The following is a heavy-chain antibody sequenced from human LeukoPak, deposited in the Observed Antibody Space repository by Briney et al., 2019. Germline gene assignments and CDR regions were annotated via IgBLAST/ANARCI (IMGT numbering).Heavy chain of an antibody. CDR1: GFTFSSYA. CDR2: ISGSGGST. Sequence: GGSLRLSCAASGFTFSSYAMSWVRQAPGKGLEWVSAISGSGGSTYYAHSVKGRFTISRDNSKNTLYLQMNSLRADDTAVYYCAKDYADSSGWYRAFDIWGQGTMVTVSS. V-gene: IGHV3-23*01. D-gene: IGHD6-19*01. J-gene: IGHJ3*02. CDR3: AKDYADSSGWYRAFDI.